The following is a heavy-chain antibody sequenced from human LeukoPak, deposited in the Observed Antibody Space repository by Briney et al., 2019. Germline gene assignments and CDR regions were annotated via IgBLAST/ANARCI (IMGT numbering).Heavy chain of an antibody. D-gene: IGHD2-2*01. CDR2: IYYRGSP. J-gene: IGHJ6*03. CDR1: GGSISSYY. Sequence: SETLSLICTVSGGSISSYYGSCIRQPPGKGLECSGYIYYRGSPNYNPSLKCRVTISVDTPKTHLSLNLSSVTAADTAVCYCARDALWCSSTSCHRNDHYYYYYYMDVWDKGTPVTVYS. V-gene: IGHV4-59*01. CDR3: ARDALWCSSTSCHRNDHYYYYYYMDV.